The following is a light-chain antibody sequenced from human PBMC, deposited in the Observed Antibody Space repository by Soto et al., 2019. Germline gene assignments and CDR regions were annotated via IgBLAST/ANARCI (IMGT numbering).Light chain of an antibody. CDR3: QQYNNFPLT. CDR1: QSISSY. J-gene: IGKJ4*01. Sequence: DIQMTQSPSSLSASVGDRVTITCRASQSISSYLNWYQQKPGKAPKLLIHEASRLESGVPSRFSGSESGTEFTLTISGLHAEDFATYYCQQYNNFPLTFGGGTKVDI. CDR2: EAS. V-gene: IGKV1-39*01.